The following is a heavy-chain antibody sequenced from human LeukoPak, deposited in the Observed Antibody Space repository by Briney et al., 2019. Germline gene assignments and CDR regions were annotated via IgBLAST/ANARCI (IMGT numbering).Heavy chain of an antibody. CDR3: ARTSTRDGYRYFDY. CDR2: IKPDGSDE. D-gene: IGHD5-24*01. CDR1: GFTFNSYY. J-gene: IGHJ4*02. Sequence: GGSLRLSCAASGFTFNSYYMTWVRQAPGKGLEWVANIKPDGSDEYYVDSVKGRFTISRDNGKSSLYLQMNSLRAEDTAVYHCARTSTRDGYRYFDYWGQGALVTVSS. V-gene: IGHV3-7*04.